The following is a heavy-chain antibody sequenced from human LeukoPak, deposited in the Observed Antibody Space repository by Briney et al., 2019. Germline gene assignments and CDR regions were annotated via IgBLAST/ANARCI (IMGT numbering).Heavy chain of an antibody. CDR3: ARDEELFDY. Sequence: GGSLRLSCAASGFTFSSYGMHSGRRAPGKGVEWVAVIWYDGSSKYYADSVKGRFTISRDNSKNTLYLQMNRLRAEDTAVYYCARDEELFDYWGQGTLVTVSS. V-gene: IGHV3-33*01. CDR1: GFTFSSYG. J-gene: IGHJ4*02. CDR2: IWYDGSSK. D-gene: IGHD1-26*01.